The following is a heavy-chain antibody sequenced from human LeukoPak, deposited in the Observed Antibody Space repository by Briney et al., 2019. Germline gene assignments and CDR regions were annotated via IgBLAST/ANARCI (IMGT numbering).Heavy chain of an antibody. V-gene: IGHV3-23*01. CDR1: GFTFSSYA. CDR3: AKLIWFGESPQDAFDM. Sequence: HPGGSLRLSCAASGFTFSSYAMSWVRQAPGKGLEWVSAISGSGGTTYYADSVKGRFTISRDNSKNTLDLQMNSLRAEDTAVYYCAKLIWFGESPQDAFDMWGQGTMVTVSS. J-gene: IGHJ3*02. D-gene: IGHD3-10*01. CDR2: ISGSGGTT.